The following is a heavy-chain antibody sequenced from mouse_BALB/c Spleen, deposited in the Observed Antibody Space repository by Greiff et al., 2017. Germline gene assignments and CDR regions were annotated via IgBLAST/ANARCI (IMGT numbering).Heavy chain of an antibody. CDR2: ISTYYGDA. CDR3: ARRGNYYGYWYFDV. D-gene: IGHD1-1*01. V-gene: IGHV1S137*01. Sequence: VMLVESGAELVRPGVSVKISCKGSGYTFTDYAMHWVKQSHAKSLEWIGVISTYYGDASYNQKFKGKATMTVDKSSSTAYMELARLTSEDSAIYYCARRGNYYGYWYFDVWGAGTTVTVSS. J-gene: IGHJ1*01. CDR1: GYTFTDYA.